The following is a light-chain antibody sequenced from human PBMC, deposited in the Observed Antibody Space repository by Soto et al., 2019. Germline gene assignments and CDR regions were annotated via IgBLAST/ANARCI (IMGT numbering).Light chain of an antibody. J-gene: IGKJ4*01. V-gene: IGKV1-5*03. CDR3: QQYSTYPLI. CDR2: RAS. CDR1: QTISSW. Sequence: DIQMTQSPSTLTGSVGNRVTIGCRASQTISSWLAWYQQKPGKAPKLLIYRASALQSGVPSRFSGSGSGTEFTLTIYSLYSDAFAPFYCQQYSTYPLIFGGGTKVDIK.